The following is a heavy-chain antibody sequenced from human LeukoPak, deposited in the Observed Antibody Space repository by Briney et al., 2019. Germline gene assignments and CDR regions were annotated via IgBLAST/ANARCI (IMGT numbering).Heavy chain of an antibody. D-gene: IGHD4-23*01. V-gene: IGHV4-61*08. CDR3: TREGYYGGHTGAFDC. Sequence: SGPTLVNPTQTLTLTCTFSGFSLITSGMCVSWIRQPPRKGLEWIGYIYYSGSANYNPSLTSRVSISVDTSKNQFSLILNSVTAADTAVYYCTREGYYGGHTGAFDCWGQGALVTVSS. CDR2: IYYSGSA. J-gene: IGHJ4*02. CDR1: GFSLITSGMC.